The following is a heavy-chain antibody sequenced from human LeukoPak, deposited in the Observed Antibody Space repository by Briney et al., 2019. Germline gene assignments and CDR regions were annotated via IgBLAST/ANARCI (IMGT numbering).Heavy chain of an antibody. J-gene: IGHJ4*02. CDR2: INPSGGST. CDR3: ARGKDPYAHYYDSSVDY. CDR1: GYTFTSYY. Sequence: ASVKVSCKASGYTFTSYYMHWVRQAPGQGLEWMGIINPSGGSTSYAQKFQGRVTMTRDMSTSTVYMELSSLRSEDAAVYYCARGKDPYAHYYDSSVDYWGQGTLVTVSS. D-gene: IGHD3-22*01. V-gene: IGHV1-46*01.